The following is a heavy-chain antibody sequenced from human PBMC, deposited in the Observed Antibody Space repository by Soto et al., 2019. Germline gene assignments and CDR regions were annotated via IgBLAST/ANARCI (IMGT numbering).Heavy chain of an antibody. CDR2: ISYDGSNK. D-gene: IGHD1-1*01. CDR3: ASHATSTGAFDI. CDR1: GFTFSSYA. V-gene: IGHV3-30-3*01. J-gene: IGHJ3*02. Sequence: QVQLVESGGGVVQPGRSLRLSCAASGFTFSSYAMHWVRQAPGKGLEWVAVISYDGSNKYYADSVKGRFTISRDNSKNTLYLQMNSLRAEDTAVYYCASHATSTGAFDIWGQGTMVTVSS.